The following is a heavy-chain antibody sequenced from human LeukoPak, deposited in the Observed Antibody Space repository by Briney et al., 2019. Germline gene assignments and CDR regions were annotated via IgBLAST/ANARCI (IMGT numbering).Heavy chain of an antibody. CDR2: IYHSGST. CDR1: GGSISSSNW. V-gene: IGHV4-4*02. D-gene: IGHD6-19*01. CDR3: ARDRSSGWFLDY. J-gene: IGHJ4*02. Sequence: SGTLSLTCAVSGGSISSSNWWSWVRQPPGKGLGWIGEIYHSGSTNYNPSLKSRVTISVDTSKNQFSLKLSSVTAADTAVYYCARDRSSGWFLDYWGQGTLVTVSS.